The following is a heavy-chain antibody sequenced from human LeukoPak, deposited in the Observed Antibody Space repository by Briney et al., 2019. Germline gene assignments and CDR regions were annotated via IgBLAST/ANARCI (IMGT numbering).Heavy chain of an antibody. CDR3: ARDHVDGGHDD. D-gene: IGHD4-23*01. CDR1: GFTFSKNW. V-gene: IGHV3-7*01. J-gene: IGHJ4*02. Sequence: GGSLRLSCVASGFTFSKNWMSWVRQAPGKGLGWVASIQQDGSVKYYGDSVEGRFTISRDNARNSLSLQMNSLRADDTAVYYCARDHVDGGHDDWGQGTLVTVSS. CDR2: IQQDGSVK.